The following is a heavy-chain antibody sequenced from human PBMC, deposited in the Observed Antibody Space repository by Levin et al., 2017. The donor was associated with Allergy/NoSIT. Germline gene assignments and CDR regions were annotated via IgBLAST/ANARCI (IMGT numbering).Heavy chain of an antibody. CDR2: ISGSGGST. Sequence: GGSLRLSCAASGFTFSSYAMSWVRQAPGKGLEWVSAISGSGGSTYYADSVKGRFTISRDNSKNTLYLQMNSLRGEDTAVYYCEKPLGMVRDPYFDYWGQGALVTVSS. CDR1: GFTFSSYA. CDR3: EKPLGMVRDPYFDY. D-gene: IGHD3-10*01. V-gene: IGHV3-23*01. J-gene: IGHJ4*02.